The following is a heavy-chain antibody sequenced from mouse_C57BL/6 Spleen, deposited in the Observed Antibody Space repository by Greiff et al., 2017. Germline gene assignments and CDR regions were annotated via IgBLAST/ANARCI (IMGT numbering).Heavy chain of an antibody. CDR1: GYTFTDYY. CDR2: INPNNGGT. Sequence: EVQLQQSGPELVKPGASVKISCKASGYTFTDYYMNWVKQSHGQSLEWIGDINPNNGGTSYNQKFKGKATLTVDKSSSTAYMELRSLTSEDSAVYYCARWGTTVVATDFDYWGQGTTLTVSS. V-gene: IGHV1-26*01. J-gene: IGHJ2*01. D-gene: IGHD1-1*01. CDR3: ARWGTTVVATDFDY.